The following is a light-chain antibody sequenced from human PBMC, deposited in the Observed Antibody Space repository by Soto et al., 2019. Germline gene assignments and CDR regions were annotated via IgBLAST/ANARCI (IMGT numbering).Light chain of an antibody. Sequence: QSVLTQPASVSGSPGQSITISCTGTSSDVGGYNYVSWYQQHPGKAPKFMIYDVSNRPSGVSNRFSGSKSGNTASLTISGLQAEDEAYYYCSSYTTSNTRQLVFGTGTRSPS. V-gene: IGLV2-14*01. CDR3: SSYTTSNTRQLV. CDR2: DVS. J-gene: IGLJ1*01. CDR1: SSDVGGYNY.